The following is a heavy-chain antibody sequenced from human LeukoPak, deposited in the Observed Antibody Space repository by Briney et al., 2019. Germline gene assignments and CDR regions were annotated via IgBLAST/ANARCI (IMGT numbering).Heavy chain of an antibody. V-gene: IGHV1-2*02. CDR2: INPNSGGT. D-gene: IGHD3-10*01. J-gene: IGHJ4*02. CDR1: GYTFTGYY. CDR3: ARASNTMVRGVIAY. Sequence: ASVKVSCKASGYTFTGYYMHWVRRAPGRGLEWMGWINPNSGGTNYAQKFQGRVTMTRDTSISTAYMELSRLRSDDTAVYYCARASNTMVRGVIAYWGQGTLVTVSS.